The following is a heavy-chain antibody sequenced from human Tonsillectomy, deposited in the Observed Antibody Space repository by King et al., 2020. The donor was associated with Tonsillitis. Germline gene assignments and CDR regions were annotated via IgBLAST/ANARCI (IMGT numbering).Heavy chain of an antibody. Sequence: QLQESGPGLVKPSETLSLTCTVSGGSINSYYWSWIRQPPGEGLEWIGYIYYSGSTNYSPSLKSRVSISVDTSKTRFSLNLTSVTAADTAVYYCARRGSSWSHFDYWGQGTLVTVSS. CDR2: IYYSGST. J-gene: IGHJ4*02. CDR3: ARRGSSWSHFDY. V-gene: IGHV4-59*01. D-gene: IGHD6-13*01. CDR1: GGSINSYY.